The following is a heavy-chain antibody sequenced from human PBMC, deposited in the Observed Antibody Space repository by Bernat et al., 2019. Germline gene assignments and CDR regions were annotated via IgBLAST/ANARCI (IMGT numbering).Heavy chain of an antibody. J-gene: IGHJ3*02. CDR3: ATNSDYKFDM. D-gene: IGHD3-10*01. V-gene: IGHV3-7*03. CDR1: GFTFSTYW. Sequence: EVQLVEFGGGLVQPGGSLRLSCAASGFTFSTYWMSWVRQAPGKGLEWVANIREDGSEKFSVDSVKGRFTISRDNGKNSLYLQMNSLRAEDTAVYYCATNSDYKFDMWGQGTKVTVSS. CDR2: IREDGSEK.